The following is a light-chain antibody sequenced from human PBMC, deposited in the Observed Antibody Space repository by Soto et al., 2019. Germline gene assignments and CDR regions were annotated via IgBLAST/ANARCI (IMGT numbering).Light chain of an antibody. V-gene: IGKV3-15*01. J-gene: IGKJ5*01. CDR3: QQYNSWRSIS. CDR2: DTS. CDR1: ENVRTF. Sequence: EIVLTQSPATLSLSPGERATLSCRASENVRTFVAWYQHKPGQAPRLLIYDTSTRAAGIPARFSGSGSGTDFTLTISSLQSEDFAVYYCQQYNSWRSISFGQGTRLEIK.